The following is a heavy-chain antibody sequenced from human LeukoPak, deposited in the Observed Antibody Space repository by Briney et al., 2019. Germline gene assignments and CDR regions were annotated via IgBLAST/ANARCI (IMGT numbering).Heavy chain of an antibody. D-gene: IGHD3-22*01. Sequence: KPSETLSLTCTVSGNSISSDYYWGWIRQPPGKGLEWIGSIYHSGSVYYNPSLKSRVTISVDTYKKQFSLKLNSVTAPDTAVYYCARGPPNGHDDSSVYYFPACFDYWGQGTLVTVSS. J-gene: IGHJ4*02. CDR3: ARGPPNGHDDSSVYYFPACFDY. CDR2: IYHSGSV. CDR1: GNSISSDYY. V-gene: IGHV4-38-2*02.